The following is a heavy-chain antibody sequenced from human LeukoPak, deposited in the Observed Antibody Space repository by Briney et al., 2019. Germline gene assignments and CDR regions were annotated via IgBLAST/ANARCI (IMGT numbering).Heavy chain of an antibody. CDR2: TSYSEGT. V-gene: IGHV4-59*06. CDR3: ATADWESFYFDS. D-gene: IGHD1-26*01. J-gene: IGHJ4*02. CDR1: GGSISSYY. Sequence: PSETLSLTCTVSGGSISSYYWNWIRQLPGKGLEWIGFTSYSEGTYYNPSLMSRITISVDISQNQFSLKMRDVTAADTAVYFCATADWESFYFDSWGQGALVAVSS.